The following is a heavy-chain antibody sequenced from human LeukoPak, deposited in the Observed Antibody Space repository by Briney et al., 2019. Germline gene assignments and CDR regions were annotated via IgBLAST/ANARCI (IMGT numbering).Heavy chain of an antibody. CDR3: ASGGVGYGDYNYYFDY. V-gene: IGHV3-74*01. CDR1: GFTFSSYW. Sequence: PGGSLRLSCAASGFTFSSYWMHWVRQAPGKGLGWVSRINSDRSSTSYADSVKGRFTISRDNAKNTLYLQMNSLRAEDTAVYYCASGGVGYGDYNYYFDYWGQGTLVTVSS. D-gene: IGHD4-17*01. CDR2: INSDRSST. J-gene: IGHJ4*02.